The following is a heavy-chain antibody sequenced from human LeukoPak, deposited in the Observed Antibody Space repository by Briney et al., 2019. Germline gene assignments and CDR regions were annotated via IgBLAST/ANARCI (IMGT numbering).Heavy chain of an antibody. J-gene: IGHJ5*02. D-gene: IGHD3-9*01. CDR1: GGSISSYY. CDR2: IYYSGST. Sequence: SETLSLTCTVSGGSISSYYWSWIRQPPGKGLEWIGYIYYSGSTNYDPSLKSRVTISVDTSKNQFSLKLSSVTAADTAVYYCARVLRYFDGRSFDPWGQGTLVTVSS. V-gene: IGHV4-59*01. CDR3: ARVLRYFDGRSFDP.